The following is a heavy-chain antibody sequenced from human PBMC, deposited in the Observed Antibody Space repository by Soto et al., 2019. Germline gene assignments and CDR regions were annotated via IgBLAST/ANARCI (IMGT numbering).Heavy chain of an antibody. J-gene: IGHJ4*02. CDR1: GFIFSNYA. Sequence: GGSLILSCAASGFIFSNYAISWVRQAPGKGLEWVSIISGSGDTSYYADSVKGRFTISRDNSRNTLYLQMNSLRAGDSAKYYCAKESTRGLYYFDYWGPGTLVTVSS. CDR3: AKESTRGLYYFDY. D-gene: IGHD2-2*01. CDR2: ISGSGDTS. V-gene: IGHV3-23*01.